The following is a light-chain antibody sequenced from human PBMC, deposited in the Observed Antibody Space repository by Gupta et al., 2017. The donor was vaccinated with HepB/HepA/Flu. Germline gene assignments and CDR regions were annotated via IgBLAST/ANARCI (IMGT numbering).Light chain of an antibody. CDR3: MISNNSAVV. CDR2: YKSESAK. V-gene: IGLV5-45*02. CDR1: SGINVGTYR. J-gene: IGLJ2*01. Sequence: QAVLTQSSSLSPSPVASASLTCTSLSGINVGTYRIYWYQQKPGRPPLYLLRYKSESAKQQGPGVPSRCSGSKDASANAGILLISGLQSEDDADYYYMISNNSAVVFGGGTKLTVL.